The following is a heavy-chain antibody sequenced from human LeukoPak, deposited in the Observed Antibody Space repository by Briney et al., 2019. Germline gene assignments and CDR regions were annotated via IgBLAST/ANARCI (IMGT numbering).Heavy chain of an antibody. V-gene: IGHV3-30*04. CDR3: AKGEEWLRLYSDY. CDR1: GFTFSSYA. J-gene: IGHJ4*02. D-gene: IGHD5-12*01. CDR2: ISYDGSNK. Sequence: GGSLRLSCAASGFTFSSYAMHWVRQAPGKGLEWVAVISYDGSNKYYADSVKGRFTISRDNSKNTLYLQMNSLRAEDTAVYYCAKGEEWLRLYSDYWGQGTLVTVSS.